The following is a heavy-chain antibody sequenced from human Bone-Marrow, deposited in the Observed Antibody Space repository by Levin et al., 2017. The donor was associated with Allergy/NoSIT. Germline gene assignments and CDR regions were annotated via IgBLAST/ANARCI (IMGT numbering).Heavy chain of an antibody. CDR2: IYTSGST. D-gene: IGHD2-15*01. Sequence: SQTLSLTCTVSGGSISSYYWSWIRQPAGKGLEWIGRIYTSGSTNYNPSLKSRVTMSVDTSKNQFSLKLSSVTAADTAVYYCAREEGDCSGGSCYVNWFDPWGQGTLVTVSS. J-gene: IGHJ5*02. CDR1: GGSISSYY. V-gene: IGHV4-4*07. CDR3: AREEGDCSGGSCYVNWFDP.